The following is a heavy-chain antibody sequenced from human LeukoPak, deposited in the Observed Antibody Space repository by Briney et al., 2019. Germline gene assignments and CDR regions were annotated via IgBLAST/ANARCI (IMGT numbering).Heavy chain of an antibody. CDR2: IYYSGST. D-gene: IGHD5-12*01. J-gene: IGHJ4*02. Sequence: SETLSLTCTVFGGSISSYYWSWTRQPPGNGLEWIGYIYYSGSTNYNPSLKSRVTISVYTSKNQFSLNLSSVTAADTAVYYCARGGGYSGYDFGYWGQGTLVTVSS. CDR3: ARGGGYSGYDFGY. CDR1: GGSISSYY. V-gene: IGHV4-59*01.